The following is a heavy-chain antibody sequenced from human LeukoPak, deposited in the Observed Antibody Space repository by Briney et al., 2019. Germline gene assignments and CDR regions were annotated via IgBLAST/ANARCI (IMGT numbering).Heavy chain of an antibody. Sequence: GGSLRLSCTASGVTFGDYAMSWVRQAPGKGLEWVGFIRSKAYGGTAEYAASVKGRFTISRDDSKSIAYLQMDSLKTEDTAVYYCARGRRYGDYADYWGQGTLVTVSS. D-gene: IGHD4-17*01. J-gene: IGHJ4*02. CDR3: ARGRRYGDYADY. CDR2: IRSKAYGGTA. CDR1: GVTFGDYA. V-gene: IGHV3-49*04.